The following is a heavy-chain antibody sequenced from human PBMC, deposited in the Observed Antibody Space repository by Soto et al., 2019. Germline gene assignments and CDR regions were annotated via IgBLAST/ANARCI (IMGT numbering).Heavy chain of an antibody. J-gene: IGHJ6*02. CDR2: ITSNGGNT. CDR1: GFTFSSYA. V-gene: IGHV3-64*01. CDR3: ARRIPFGYGMDV. Sequence: EVQLVESGGGLVQHGGSLRLSCAASGFTFSSYAMHWVRQAPGKGLEYVSVITSNGGNTDYASSVKGRFTISRDNSKNTLYLQMGSLRAEDMAVYYCARRIPFGYGMDVWGQGTTVTVSS. D-gene: IGHD2-21*01.